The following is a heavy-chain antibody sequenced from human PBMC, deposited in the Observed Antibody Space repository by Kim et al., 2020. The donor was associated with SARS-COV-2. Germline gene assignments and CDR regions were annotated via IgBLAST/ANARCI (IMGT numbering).Heavy chain of an antibody. Sequence: GGSLRLSCVASGLTLTSAGMSWVRQAPGKGLEWVSAILHVSGDTFYADSVKGRFTVSRDASKSTVYLHMNSLRAEDTAVYYFATLPWDDLSYCGHGSLVT. V-gene: IGHV3-23*01. J-gene: IGHJ4*01. CDR3: ATLPWDDLSY. D-gene: IGHD1-26*01. CDR2: ILHVSGDT. CDR1: GLTLTSAG.